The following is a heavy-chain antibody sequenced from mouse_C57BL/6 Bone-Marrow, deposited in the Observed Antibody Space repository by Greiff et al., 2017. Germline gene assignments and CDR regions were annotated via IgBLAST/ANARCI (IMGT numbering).Heavy chain of an antibody. Sequence: EVQGVESGGGLVQPGGSLSLSCAASGFTFTDYYMSWVRQPPGKALEWLGLIRNKANGYTTEYSASVKGRFTIPRDNSQSILYHQMNALRAEDSAAYYCARILDWYFDVWGTGTTVTVSS. CDR3: ARILDWYFDV. CDR2: IRNKANGYTT. V-gene: IGHV7-3*01. CDR1: GFTFTDYY. J-gene: IGHJ1*03.